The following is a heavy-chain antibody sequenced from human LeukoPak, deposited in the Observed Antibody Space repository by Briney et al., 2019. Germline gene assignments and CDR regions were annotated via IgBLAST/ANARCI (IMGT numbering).Heavy chain of an antibody. V-gene: IGHV3-30*18. CDR3: AKVDIVATIDAGRLVDY. Sequence: GRSLRLSCAASGFTFSSYGMQWFRQAPDKGLEWVAATSNDGSNKYYADSVKGRFTISRDNSKNTLYLQMNSLRAEDTAVYYCAKVDIVATIDAGRLVDYWGQGTLVTVSS. J-gene: IGHJ4*02. CDR1: GFTFSSYG. D-gene: IGHD5-12*01. CDR2: TSNDGSNK.